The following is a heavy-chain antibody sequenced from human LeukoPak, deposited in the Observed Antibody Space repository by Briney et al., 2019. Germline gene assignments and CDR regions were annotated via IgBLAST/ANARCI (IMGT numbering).Heavy chain of an antibody. CDR2: ISGSGGST. D-gene: IGHD5-18*01. J-gene: IGHJ4*02. Sequence: GGSLRLSCAASGFTFSSYAMSWVRQAPGKGLEWVSAISGSGGSTYYADSVKGRFTISRDNSKNTLYLQMNSLRAEDTALYYCAKGGYSYDKTLFDYWGQGTLVTVSS. V-gene: IGHV3-23*01. CDR1: GFTFSSYA. CDR3: AKGGYSYDKTLFDY.